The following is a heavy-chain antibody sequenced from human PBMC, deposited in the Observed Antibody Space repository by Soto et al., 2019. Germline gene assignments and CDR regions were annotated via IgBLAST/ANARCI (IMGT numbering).Heavy chain of an antibody. D-gene: IGHD2-15*01. CDR3: ARDRVVVAATSMWGMDV. Sequence: QVQLVQSGAEVKKPGASVKVSCKASGYTFTSYYMHWVRQAPGQGLEWMGIIKPSGGSTSYAQKFQGRVTMTRDTSTSTVYMELSSLRSEDTAVYYCARDRVVVAATSMWGMDVWGQGTTVTVSS. CDR1: GYTFTSYY. J-gene: IGHJ6*02. CDR2: IKPSGGST. V-gene: IGHV1-46*01.